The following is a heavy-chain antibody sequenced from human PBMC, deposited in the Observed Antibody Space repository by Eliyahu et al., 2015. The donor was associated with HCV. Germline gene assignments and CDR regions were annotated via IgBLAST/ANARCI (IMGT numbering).Heavy chain of an antibody. CDR3: AKHQGVRGFDS. CDR1: XGPIXTTSFY. Sequence: QLQLQESGPGLVQPSETLSLTCSVSXGPIXTTSFYWGWXRQXPGKGLEWIGSISFGGXTYYSPSLKSRLTMSIDTSKNQFSLRLTSATATDTAMYYCAKHQGVRGFDSWGQGIPVTVSS. V-gene: IGHV4-39*01. D-gene: IGHD3-10*01. J-gene: IGHJ4*02. CDR2: ISFGGXT.